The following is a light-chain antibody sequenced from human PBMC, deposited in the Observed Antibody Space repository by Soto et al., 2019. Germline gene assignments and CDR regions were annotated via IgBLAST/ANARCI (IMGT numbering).Light chain of an antibody. CDR1: HSVPTTY. CDR2: GSS. V-gene: IGKV3-20*01. CDR3: QQCATSPWT. J-gene: IGKJ1*01. Sequence: EIFLTRSPASLSLSPGERATLSCRASHSVPTTYLAWYQQKPGQAPRVLIYGSSSRATGIPDRFSGSGSGTDFTLTITRLEPEDFALYFCQQCATSPWTFGQGTKVDIK.